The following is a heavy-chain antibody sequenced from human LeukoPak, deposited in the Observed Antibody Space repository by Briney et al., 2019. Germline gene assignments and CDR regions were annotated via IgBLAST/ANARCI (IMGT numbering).Heavy chain of an antibody. CDR2: ISSSSSYI. J-gene: IGHJ4*02. V-gene: IGHV3-21*01. CDR3: ARTEYSSGWSDFDY. D-gene: IGHD6-19*01. CDR1: GFTFSSYS. Sequence: PEGSLRLSCAASGFTFSSYSTNWVRQAPGKGLEWVSSISSSSSYIYYADSVKGRFTISRDNAKNSLYLQMNSLRAEDAAVYYCARTEYSSGWSDFDYWGQGTLVTVSS.